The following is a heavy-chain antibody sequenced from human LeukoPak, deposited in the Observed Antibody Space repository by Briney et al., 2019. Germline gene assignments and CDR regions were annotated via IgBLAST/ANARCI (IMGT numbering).Heavy chain of an antibody. V-gene: IGHV3-23*01. J-gene: IGHJ4*02. Sequence: GGSLRLSCAASGFTFSSYAMSWVRQAPGKGLEWVSAISGSGGSTYYADSVKGRFTISRDNSKNTLYLQMNSLRAEDTAVYYCARVTYSYGKFDYWGQGTLVTVSS. CDR3: ARVTYSYGKFDY. CDR2: ISGSGGST. CDR1: GFTFSSYA. D-gene: IGHD5-18*01.